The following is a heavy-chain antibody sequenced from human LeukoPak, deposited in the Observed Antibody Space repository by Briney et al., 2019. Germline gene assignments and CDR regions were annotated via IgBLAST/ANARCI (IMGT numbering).Heavy chain of an antibody. CDR3: ARHGYSSSYWYFDL. V-gene: IGHV4-59*08. CDR1: GGSINSYY. CDR2: IYYSGTT. J-gene: IGHJ2*01. Sequence: SETLSLTCTVSGGSINSYYWSWIRQPPGKGLEWIGYIYYSGTTIYNPSLKSRVTISVETSKNQFSLKLSSMTAADTAVYYCARHGYSSSYWYFDLWGRGSLVTVFS. D-gene: IGHD4-11*01.